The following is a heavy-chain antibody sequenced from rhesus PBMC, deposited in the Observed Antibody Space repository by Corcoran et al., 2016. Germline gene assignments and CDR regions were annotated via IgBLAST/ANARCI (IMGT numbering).Heavy chain of an antibody. D-gene: IGHD2-39*01. CDR1: GYSISSGYG. CDR3: ARASWIKGFDV. Sequence: QVQLQESGPGLVKPSETLSLTCAVSGYSISSGYGWSWIRQPPGTWLEWIGYIGGSAGITNYSPSHKSRVTISKDPSKSQFSLKLSSVTAADAAVYYCARASWIKGFDVWGPGVLVTVSS. J-gene: IGHJ5-1*01. CDR2: IGGSAGIT. V-gene: IGHV4-127*01.